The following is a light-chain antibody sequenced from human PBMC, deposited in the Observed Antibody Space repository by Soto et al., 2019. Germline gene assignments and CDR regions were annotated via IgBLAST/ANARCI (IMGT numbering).Light chain of an antibody. Sequence: DIQMTQSPSTLSASVGDRVTITCRASQSISNWLAWYQQKPGKAPKLLISRASTLESGVPSRFSGSGSGTEFTLTISSLQPDDFSTYYCQQYVSVSLLTFGGGTKVEIK. CDR2: RAS. J-gene: IGKJ4*01. CDR1: QSISNW. CDR3: QQYVSVSLLT. V-gene: IGKV1-5*03.